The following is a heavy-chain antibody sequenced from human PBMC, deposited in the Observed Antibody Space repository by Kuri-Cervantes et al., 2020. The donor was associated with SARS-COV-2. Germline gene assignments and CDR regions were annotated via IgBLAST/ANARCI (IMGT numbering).Heavy chain of an antibody. J-gene: IGHJ5*02. CDR1: GFTFSSYE. V-gene: IGHV3-48*03. CDR2: ISSSGSTI. Sequence: GESLKISCAASGFTFSSYEINWVRQAPGKGLEWVSYISSSGSTIYYADSVKGRFTISRDNAKNSLYLQMNSLRAEDTAVYYCVRRKGMNTYNRWGQGTLVTVSS. D-gene: IGHD2-2*02. CDR3: VRRKGMNTYNR.